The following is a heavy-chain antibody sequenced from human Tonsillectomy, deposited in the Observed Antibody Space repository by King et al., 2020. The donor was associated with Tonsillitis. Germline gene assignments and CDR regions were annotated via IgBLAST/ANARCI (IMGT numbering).Heavy chain of an antibody. Sequence: QLVQSGAEVKKPGESLRISCKGSGYSFTSYWISWVHQMPGKGLEWMGRIDPSDSYTNYSPSFQGHVTISADKSISTAYLQWSSLKASDTAMYYCASLYYYDSSGYPPFDYWGQGTLVTVSS. D-gene: IGHD3-22*01. CDR3: ASLYYYDSSGYPPFDY. V-gene: IGHV5-10-1*03. J-gene: IGHJ4*02. CDR1: GYSFTSYW. CDR2: IDPSDSYT.